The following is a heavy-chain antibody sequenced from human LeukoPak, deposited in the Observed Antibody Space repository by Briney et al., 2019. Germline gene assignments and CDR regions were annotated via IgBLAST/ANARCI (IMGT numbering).Heavy chain of an antibody. J-gene: IGHJ4*02. D-gene: IGHD3-3*02. CDR1: GFIVSNTY. CDR2: IHNDGST. V-gene: IGHV3-53*01. Sequence: PGGSLRLSXAASGFIVSNTYMTWVRQAPGKGLEWVSVIHNDGSTYYADSVKGRFTVSRDNSKNMLFLRMNSLRVEDTAVYFCASLARDYWGQGTLVSVPS. CDR3: ASLARDY.